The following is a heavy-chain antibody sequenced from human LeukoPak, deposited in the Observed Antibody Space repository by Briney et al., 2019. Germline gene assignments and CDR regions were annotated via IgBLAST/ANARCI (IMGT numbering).Heavy chain of an antibody. CDR2: ISSSSSYT. Sequence: GGSLRLSCAASGFTFSSYSMNWVRQAPGKGLEWDSSISSSSSYTYYADSVKGRFTISRDNAKNSLYLQMNSLRAEDTAVYYCARVRGIAAAGTRGYYYYYMDVWGKGTTVTVSS. CDR1: GFTFSSYS. V-gene: IGHV3-21*01. D-gene: IGHD6-13*01. CDR3: ARVRGIAAAGTRGYYYYYMDV. J-gene: IGHJ6*03.